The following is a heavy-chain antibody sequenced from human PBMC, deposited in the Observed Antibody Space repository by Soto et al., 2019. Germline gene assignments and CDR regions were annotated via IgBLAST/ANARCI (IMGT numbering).Heavy chain of an antibody. CDR1: GGSISSGGYY. CDR3: ASAVRFDTGGYYIDAFDI. D-gene: IGHD3-22*01. CDR2: IYYSGST. J-gene: IGHJ3*02. Sequence: KPSETLSLTCTVSGGSISSGGYYWSWIRQHPGKGLEGVGYIYYSGSTSYNPSLKSRVTMSVDTSKNQFSLKLGSVTAADTAVYYCASAVRFDTGGYYIDAFDIWRQGTMVTVSS. V-gene: IGHV4-31*03.